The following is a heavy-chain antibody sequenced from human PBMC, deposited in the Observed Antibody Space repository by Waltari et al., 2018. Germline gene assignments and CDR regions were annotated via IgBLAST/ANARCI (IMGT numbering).Heavy chain of an antibody. J-gene: IGHJ4*02. CDR1: GGSIRRSSYY. CDR3: ARDGTVTKPFDY. V-gene: IGHV4-39*07. Sequence: QLQLQESGPGLVKPSETLSLTCTVAGGSIRRSSYYWGWIRQPPGKGLEWIGSIYYSGSTYYNPSLKSRVTISVDTSKNQFSLKLSSVTAADTAVYYCARDGTVTKPFDYWGQGTLVTVSS. CDR2: IYYSGST. D-gene: IGHD4-17*01.